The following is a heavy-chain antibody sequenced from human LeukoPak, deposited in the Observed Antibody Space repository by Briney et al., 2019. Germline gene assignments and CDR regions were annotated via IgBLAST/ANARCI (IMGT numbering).Heavy chain of an antibody. J-gene: IGHJ5*02. V-gene: IGHV5-51*01. D-gene: IGHD4-17*01. Sequence: GEPLKISCKTSGSDFSTRRIGWVRQIPGKGLEWMGIFNPTESNTRYSPSFRGQLTISVVTYISTAYLHWSSLKASDTAIFYCARLAPDYADYWFDPWGQGTLVTVSS. CDR1: GSDFSTRR. CDR3: ARLAPDYADYWFDP. CDR2: FNPTESNT.